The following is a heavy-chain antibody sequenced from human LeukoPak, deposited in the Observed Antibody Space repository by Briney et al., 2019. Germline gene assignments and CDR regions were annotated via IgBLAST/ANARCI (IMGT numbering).Heavy chain of an antibody. J-gene: IGHJ4*02. V-gene: IGHV1-2*02. CDR2: INPNSGGT. CDR1: GYTFTGYY. Sequence: GASVKVSFKASGYTFTGYYMHWVRQAPGQGLEWMGWINPNSGGTNYAQKFQGRVTMTRDTSISTAYMELSRLRSDDTAVYYCARDYDILTGYYSFDYWGQGTLVTVSS. CDR3: ARDYDILTGYYSFDY. D-gene: IGHD3-9*01.